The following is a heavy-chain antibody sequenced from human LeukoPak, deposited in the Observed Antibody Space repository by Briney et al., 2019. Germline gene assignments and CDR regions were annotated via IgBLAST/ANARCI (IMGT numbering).Heavy chain of an antibody. V-gene: IGHV3-72*01. CDR1: GFRFSDHH. CDR2: IRNKANGYTT. D-gene: IGHD3-22*01. Sequence: GGSLRLSCAASGFRFSDHHMEWVRQAPGKGLEWVGRIRNKANGYTTEYAASVNGRFTISRDDSKSSLFLQMNGLITEDTAVYYCAARHQYYYDSSGYSYWGQGTLVTVSS. J-gene: IGHJ4*02. CDR3: AARHQYYYDSSGYSY.